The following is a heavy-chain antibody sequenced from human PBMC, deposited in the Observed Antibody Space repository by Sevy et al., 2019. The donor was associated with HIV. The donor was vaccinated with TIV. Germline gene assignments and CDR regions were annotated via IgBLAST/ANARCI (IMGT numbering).Heavy chain of an antibody. V-gene: IGHV4-39*01. D-gene: IGHD6-13*01. J-gene: IGHJ4*02. Sequence: SETLSLTCTVSGASISSSGYYWGWIRQPPGKGLEWIASINYSGITFYNPSLKSRVTISADTSKNQFSLRLSSVTAADSSIYFCVGQKLTYTNGWYYLDYWGQGTVVTVSS. CDR1: GASISSSGYY. CDR3: VGQKLTYTNGWYYLDY. CDR2: INYSGIT.